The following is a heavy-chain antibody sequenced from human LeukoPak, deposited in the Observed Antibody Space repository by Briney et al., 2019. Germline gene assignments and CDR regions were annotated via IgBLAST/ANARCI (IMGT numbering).Heavy chain of an antibody. J-gene: IGHJ5*01. Sequence: SETLSLTCAVYGGSFSGYYWSWIRQPPGKGLEWIGEINHSGSTNYNPSLKSRVTISVDTSKNQFSLKLSSVTAADTAVYYCARGHSSSWYTLGLWFDPWSQRTLLTASS. V-gene: IGHV4-34*01. CDR3: ARGHSSSWYTLGLWFDP. D-gene: IGHD6-13*01. CDR1: GGSFSGYY. CDR2: INHSGST.